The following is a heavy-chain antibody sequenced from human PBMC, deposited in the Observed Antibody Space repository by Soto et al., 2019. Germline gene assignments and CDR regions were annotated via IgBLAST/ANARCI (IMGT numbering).Heavy chain of an antibody. D-gene: IGHD4-17*01. V-gene: IGHV1-69*02. Sequence: QVQLVQSGAEVKKPGSSVKVSCKASGGTFSSYTISWVRQAPGQGLEWMGRIIPILGIANYAQKFQGRVTITADKSTSSAYMELSSLRSEDTAVYYCARVSGDGYYGYRGQGTLVTVSS. CDR2: IIPILGIA. J-gene: IGHJ4*02. CDR3: ARVSGDGYYGY. CDR1: GGTFSSYT.